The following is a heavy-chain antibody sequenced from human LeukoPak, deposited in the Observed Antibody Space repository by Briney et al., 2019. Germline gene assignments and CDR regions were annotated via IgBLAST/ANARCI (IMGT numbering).Heavy chain of an antibody. CDR2: IYTSGST. D-gene: IGHD3-3*01. CDR1: GGSISSYY. CDR3: AKDRLEDRDYDFWSDYYLPYYYGMDV. V-gene: IGHV4-4*07. J-gene: IGHJ6*02. Sequence: SETLSLTCTVSGGSISSYYWSWLRQPAGKGLEWIGRIYTSGSTNYNPSLKSRVTMSVDTSKNQFSLKLSSVTAADTAVYYCAKDRLEDRDYDFWSDYYLPYYYGMDVWGQGTTVTVSS.